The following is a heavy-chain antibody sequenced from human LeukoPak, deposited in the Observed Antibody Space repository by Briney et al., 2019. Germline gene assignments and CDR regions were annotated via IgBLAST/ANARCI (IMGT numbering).Heavy chain of an antibody. D-gene: IGHD3-22*01. V-gene: IGHV3-23*01. CDR2: ISGRGASK. J-gene: IGHJ4*02. CDR3: ARVRYYDSSGPADY. Sequence: GGSLRLSCAVSGLTFNNYVMSWVRQAPGKGLEWVSGISGRGASKYYADSVKGRFTISRDNAKNSLYLQMNSLRAEDTAVYYCARVRYYDSSGPADYWGQGTLVTVSS. CDR1: GLTFNNYV.